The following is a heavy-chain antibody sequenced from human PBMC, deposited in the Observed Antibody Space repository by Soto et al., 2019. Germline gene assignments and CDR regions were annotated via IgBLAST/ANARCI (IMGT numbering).Heavy chain of an antibody. CDR3: ARDSSSWYPERIDY. Sequence: PSETLSLTCAVSGGSISSSNWWIWVRQPPGKGLEWIGEIYHSGSTNHNPSLKSRVTISVNKSKNQFSLKLSSVTAADTAVYYCARDSSSWYPERIDYWGQGPLVTVSS. V-gene: IGHV4-4*02. D-gene: IGHD6-13*01. J-gene: IGHJ4*02. CDR1: GGSISSSNW. CDR2: IYHSGST.